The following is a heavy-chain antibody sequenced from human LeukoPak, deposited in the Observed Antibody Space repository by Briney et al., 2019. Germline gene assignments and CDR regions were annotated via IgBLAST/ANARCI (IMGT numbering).Heavy chain of an antibody. CDR1: GGSISSSSYY. J-gene: IGHJ4*02. CDR2: IYYSGST. Sequence: PSETLSLTCTVSGGSISSSSYYWGWIRQPPGKGLEWIGSIYYSGSTYYNPSLKSRVTISVDTSKNQFSLKLSSVTAADTAVYYCARRSLWFGVYWGQGTLVTVSS. V-gene: IGHV4-39*07. CDR3: ARRSLWFGVY. D-gene: IGHD3-10*01.